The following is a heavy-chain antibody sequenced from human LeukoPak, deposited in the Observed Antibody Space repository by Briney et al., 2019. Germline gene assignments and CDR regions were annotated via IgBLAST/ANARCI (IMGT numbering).Heavy chain of an antibody. CDR3: AKAHYGDYYASSGYDWFDP. J-gene: IGHJ5*02. CDR2: IWYDGSNK. CDR1: GFTFNSYG. V-gene: IGHV3-33*06. D-gene: IGHD3-22*01. Sequence: GRSLRLSCAASGFTFNSYGMHWVRQAPGKGLEWVAVIWYDGSNKYYVDSVKGRFTISRDNSKNTLYLQMNSLRAEDTAVYYCAKAHYGDYYASSGYDWFDPWGQGTLVTVSS.